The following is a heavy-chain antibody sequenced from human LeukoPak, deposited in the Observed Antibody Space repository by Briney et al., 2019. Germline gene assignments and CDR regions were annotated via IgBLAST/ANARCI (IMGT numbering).Heavy chain of an antibody. Sequence: GGTLRLSCAASGFTFDSYWRSWVPQAQGKELEGVANMKQDGSEIYYMDSGKVRFTISRDNAENSLYLQMNSLRAEDTAVYYCARDSVHHCTTTSCSPWGFDYWGQGTLVTVSS. CDR2: MKQDGSEI. V-gene: IGHV3-7*01. J-gene: IGHJ4*02. D-gene: IGHD2-2*01. CDR3: ARDSVHHCTTTSCSPWGFDY. CDR1: GFTFDSYW.